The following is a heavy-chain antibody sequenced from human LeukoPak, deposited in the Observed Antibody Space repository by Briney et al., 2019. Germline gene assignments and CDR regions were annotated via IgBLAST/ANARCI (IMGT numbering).Heavy chain of an antibody. CDR3: ARDPTYYDILTGYRRGYYYGMDV. CDR1: GFTVSSYS. J-gene: IGHJ6*02. Sequence: PGGSLRLSCAASGFTVSSYSMNWVRQAPGKGLEWVSYISSSSSTIYYADSVKGRFTISRDNAKNSLYLQMNSLRAEDTAVYYCARDPTYYDILTGYRRGYYYGMDVWGQGTTVTVSS. CDR2: ISSSSSTI. V-gene: IGHV3-48*04. D-gene: IGHD3-9*01.